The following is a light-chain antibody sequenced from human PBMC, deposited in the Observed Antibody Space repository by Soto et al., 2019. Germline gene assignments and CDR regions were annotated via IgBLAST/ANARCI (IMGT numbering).Light chain of an antibody. V-gene: IGLV1-47*01. Sequence: QPVLTQPPSASGTPGQRVTISCSGSSSNIESNFVYWYQQFPGTAPRLLIYRNNQRPSGVPDRFSGSKSGTSASLAISALRSEDEADYYCTGWDDSLRGRLFGGGTKVTVL. CDR1: SSNIESNF. J-gene: IGLJ2*01. CDR3: TGWDDSLRGRL. CDR2: RNN.